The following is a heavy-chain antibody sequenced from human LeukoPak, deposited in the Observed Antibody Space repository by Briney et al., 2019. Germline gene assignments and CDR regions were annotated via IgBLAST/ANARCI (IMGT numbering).Heavy chain of an antibody. CDR2: IFYSGST. Sequence: PSETLSLTCTVSGGSISSYYWSWIRQPAGKGLEWIGYIFYSGSTNYNPSLKSRVTISVDTSKNQFSLKLSSVTAADTAVYYCARRRYFDWFTPGDAFDIWGQGTMVTVSS. V-gene: IGHV4-59*01. CDR3: ARRRYFDWFTPGDAFDI. CDR1: GGSISSYY. J-gene: IGHJ3*02. D-gene: IGHD3-9*01.